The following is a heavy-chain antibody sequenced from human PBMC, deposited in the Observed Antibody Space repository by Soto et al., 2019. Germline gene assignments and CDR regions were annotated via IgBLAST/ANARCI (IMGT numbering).Heavy chain of an antibody. D-gene: IGHD2-21*02. Sequence: EVQLVESGGGLVQPGGSLRLSCAVSGFTFGSYWMNWVRLIPGKGLEWVAYITPDGSTTYYVDSVKGRFTISRDNARNSPYLQMISLRVGDTSVYYCAIAGDSGPGCYSYFDYWGQGTLVTVSS. CDR1: GFTFGSYW. CDR3: AIAGDSGPGCYSYFDY. V-gene: IGHV3-7*01. CDR2: ITPDGSTT. J-gene: IGHJ4*02.